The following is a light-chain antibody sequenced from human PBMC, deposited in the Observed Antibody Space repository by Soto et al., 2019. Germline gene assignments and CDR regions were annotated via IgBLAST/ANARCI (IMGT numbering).Light chain of an antibody. J-gene: IGLJ1*01. CDR1: SSDVGSYDY. V-gene: IGLV2-8*01. CDR2: NVN. Sequence: SVLIQPPSLSGSPGQSVTISCTGTSSDVGSYDYVSWYQQHPGTVPKPMIYNVNTQPSGVPDRFSGSKSGNTASLTVSGLQAEDEADYYCSSYAGSPSYVFGTGTKVTVL. CDR3: SSYAGSPSYV.